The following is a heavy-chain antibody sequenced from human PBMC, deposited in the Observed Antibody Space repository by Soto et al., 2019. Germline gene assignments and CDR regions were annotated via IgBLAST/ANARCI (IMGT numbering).Heavy chain of an antibody. Sequence: QVQLVQSGAEVKKPGSSVKVSCKASGGTFSSYAISWVRRAPGQGLEWMGGIIPIFCTANYAQKFQGRVTITPDESTSTAYMELSSVRSEDTAVYSWARALVVVTMEWAFDICGQGTMVTVSS. V-gene: IGHV1-69*05. J-gene: IGHJ3*02. CDR1: GGTFSSYA. D-gene: IGHD2-21*02. CDR3: ARALVVVTMEWAFDI. CDR2: IIPIFCTA.